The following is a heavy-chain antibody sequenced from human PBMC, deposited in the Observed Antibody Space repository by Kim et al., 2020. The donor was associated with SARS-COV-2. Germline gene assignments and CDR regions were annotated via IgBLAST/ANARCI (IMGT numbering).Heavy chain of an antibody. CDR1: GGSISSGGYY. Sequence: SETLSLTCTVSGGSISSGGYYWSWIRQHPGKGLEWIGYIYYSGSTYYNPSLKSRVTISVDTSKNQFSLKLSSVTAADTAVYYCARAGTRTTVTPFCFDYWGQGTLVTVSS. CDR3: ARAGTRTTVTPFCFDY. CDR2: IYYSGST. J-gene: IGHJ4*02. V-gene: IGHV4-31*03. D-gene: IGHD4-17*01.